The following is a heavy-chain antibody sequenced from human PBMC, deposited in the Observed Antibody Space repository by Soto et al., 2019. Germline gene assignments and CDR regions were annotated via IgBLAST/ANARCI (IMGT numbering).Heavy chain of an antibody. V-gene: IGHV3-23*01. CDR1: GFTFSSYA. CDR3: AKDDDPIVRGVIIYYYYGMDV. D-gene: IGHD3-10*01. Sequence: EVQLLESGGGLVQPGGSLRLSCAASGFTFSSYAMSWVRQAPGKGLEWVSAISGSGGSTYYADSVKGRFTISRDNSKNTLYLQMNSLRAEDTAVYYCAKDDDPIVRGVIIYYYYGMDVWGQGTTVTVSS. CDR2: ISGSGGST. J-gene: IGHJ6*02.